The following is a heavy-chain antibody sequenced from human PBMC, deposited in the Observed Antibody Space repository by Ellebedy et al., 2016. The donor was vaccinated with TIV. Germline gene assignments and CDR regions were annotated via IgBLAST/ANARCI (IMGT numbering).Heavy chain of an antibody. CDR2: ISSSSSTI. CDR3: VRAMDD. CDR1: RLTFSTYP. Sequence: GESLKISCAASRLTFSTYPMNWVRQAPGKGLEWVSYISSSSSTIYYADSVKGRFTISRDNAKNSLYLQMSSLRAEDSAVYYCVRAMDDWGQGTLVTVSS. D-gene: IGHD2-2*03. J-gene: IGHJ4*02. V-gene: IGHV3-48*04.